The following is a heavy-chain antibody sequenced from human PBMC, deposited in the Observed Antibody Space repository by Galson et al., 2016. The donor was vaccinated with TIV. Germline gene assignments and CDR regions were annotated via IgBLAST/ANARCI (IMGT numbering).Heavy chain of an antibody. J-gene: IGHJ6*02. CDR3: AREFSIPPRHYGMDV. CDR1: RIDFSSYG. CDR2: IWYDGSNE. Sequence: SLRLSCAASRIDFSSYGMHWVRQAPGKGLEWVALIWYDGSNEDYSDSVKGRFTISRDNSINMLYLQMNSLRVEDTAVYYCAREFSIPPRHYGMDVWGQGTSVTVSS. V-gene: IGHV3-33*01. D-gene: IGHD6-6*01.